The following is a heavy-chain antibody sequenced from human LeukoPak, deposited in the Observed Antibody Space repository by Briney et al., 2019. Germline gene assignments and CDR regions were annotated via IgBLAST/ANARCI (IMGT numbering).Heavy chain of an antibody. V-gene: IGHV3-21*04. J-gene: IGHJ4*02. CDR3: AKKVKVQLMDDY. CDR1: GFTFSSYS. CDR2: ISSSSSYI. Sequence: PGGSLRLSCAASGFTFSSYSMNWVRQAPGKGLEWVSSISSSSSYIYYADSVKGRFTISRDNSKNTLYLQMNSLRAEDTAVYYCAKKVKVQLMDDYWGQGTLVTVSS. D-gene: IGHD1-1*01.